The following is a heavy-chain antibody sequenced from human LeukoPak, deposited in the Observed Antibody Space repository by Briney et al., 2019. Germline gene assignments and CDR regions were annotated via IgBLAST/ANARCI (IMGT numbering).Heavy chain of an antibody. CDR1: GYTFTSYG. Sequence: GASVNVSCKASGYTFTSYGISWVRQAPGQGLEWMGWISAYNGNTNYAQKLQGRVTMTTDTSTSTAYMELRSLRSDDTAVYYCARDRRGIAAAPYYFDYWGQGTLVTVSS. D-gene: IGHD6-13*01. V-gene: IGHV1-18*01. CDR3: ARDRRGIAAAPYYFDY. J-gene: IGHJ4*02. CDR2: ISAYNGNT.